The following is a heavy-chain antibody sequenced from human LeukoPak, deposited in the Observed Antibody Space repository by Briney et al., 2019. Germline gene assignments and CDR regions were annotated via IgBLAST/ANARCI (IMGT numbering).Heavy chain of an antibody. CDR2: FSESGGAT. CDR3: ARQLGYCSDGSCYFDF. V-gene: IGHV3-23*01. J-gene: IGHJ4*02. D-gene: IGHD2-15*01. CDR1: GFTFSNSA. Sequence: GGSLRLSCAASGFTFSNSAMSWVRQSPGRALEWLAAFSESGGATYYANSVRGRFTISRDNSKNTLHLQMNSLKAEDTAVYHCARQLGYCSDGSCYFDFWGQGTLVTVSS.